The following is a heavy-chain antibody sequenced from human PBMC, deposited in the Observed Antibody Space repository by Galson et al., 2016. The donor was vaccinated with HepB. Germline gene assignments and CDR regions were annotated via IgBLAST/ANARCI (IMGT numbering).Heavy chain of an antibody. CDR1: GFTFSSHG. Sequence: SLRLSCAASGFTFSSHGMNWVRQAPGKGLEWVAGIFYDGSRQFYGDTVKGRFIISRDDSKSAVYLQMNSMRGEDTAVYYCARDVSYYALDVWGKGTTVSVSS. J-gene: IGHJ6*04. V-gene: IGHV3-33*01. CDR3: ARDVSYYALDV. CDR2: IFYDGSRQ.